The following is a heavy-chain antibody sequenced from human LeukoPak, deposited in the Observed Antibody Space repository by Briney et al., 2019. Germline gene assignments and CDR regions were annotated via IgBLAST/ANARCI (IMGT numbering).Heavy chain of an antibody. V-gene: IGHV3-23*01. CDR1: GFTFRGYG. CDR2: IRGSGVTT. Sequence: PGGSLILSCAASGFTFRGYGMSWVRQAPGKGLEWVSAIRGSGVTTYYADSVKGRFTISRDNSRNTLHLLMNSLRAEDTAVYYCAKDAAANVDYPYYFDYWGQGALVTVSS. CDR3: AKDAAANVDYPYYFDY. D-gene: IGHD4-11*01. J-gene: IGHJ4*02.